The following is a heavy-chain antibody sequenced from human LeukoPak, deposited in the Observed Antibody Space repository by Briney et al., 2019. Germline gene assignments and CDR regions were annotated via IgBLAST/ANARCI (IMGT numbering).Heavy chain of an antibody. V-gene: IGHV3-66*02. CDR2: IYGGGST. CDR3: AGLCGSISCPEVVGH. CDR1: GFTVRSNY. J-gene: IGHJ4*02. D-gene: IGHD2-2*01. Sequence: GGSLRLSCAASGFTVRSNYMTWVRQAPGKGLEWVSVIYGGGSTYYADSVKGRFTISRDNSKNTLYLQMNSLRAEDTAVYYCAGLCGSISCPEVVGHWGQGTLVTVSS.